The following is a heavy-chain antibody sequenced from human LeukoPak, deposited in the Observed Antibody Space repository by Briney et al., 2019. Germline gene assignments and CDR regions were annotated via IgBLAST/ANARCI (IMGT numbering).Heavy chain of an antibody. V-gene: IGHV3-21*01. Sequence: GESLKISCAASGFTFSSYSMNWVRQAPGKGLEWVSSISSSSSYIYYADSVKGRFTISRDNAKNSLYLQMNSLRAEDTAVYYCARVYSTIFGVVRNWFDPGGQGTLVTVSS. CDR3: ARVYSTIFGVVRNWFDP. D-gene: IGHD3-3*01. J-gene: IGHJ5*02. CDR2: ISSSSSYI. CDR1: GFTFSSYS.